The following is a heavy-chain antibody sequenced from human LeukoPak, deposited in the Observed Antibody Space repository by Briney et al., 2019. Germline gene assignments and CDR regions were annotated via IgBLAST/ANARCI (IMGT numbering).Heavy chain of an antibody. CDR1: GGTFSSYA. CDR3: ARDQEGFDY. J-gene: IGHJ4*02. Sequence: ASAKVSCTASGGTFSSYAISWVRQAPGQGLEWMGMIYPRDGSTSYAQKFQGRVTVTRDTSTSTVHMELSGLRSEDTAVYYCARDQEGFDYWGQGTLVTVSS. CDR2: IYPRDGST. V-gene: IGHV1-46*01.